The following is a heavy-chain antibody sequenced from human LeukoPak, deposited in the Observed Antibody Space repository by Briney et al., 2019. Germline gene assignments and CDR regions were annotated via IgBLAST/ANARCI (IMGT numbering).Heavy chain of an antibody. D-gene: IGHD6-19*01. CDR3: ARPRGIAVAGPWFDP. J-gene: IGHJ5*02. CDR1: GGSISSSSYY. Sequence: SETLSLTCTVSGGSISSSSYYWGWLRQPPGKGLEWIGSIYYSGSTYYNPSLKSRVTISVDTSKNQFSLKLSSVTAADTAVYYCARPRGIAVAGPWFDPWGQGTLVTVSS. CDR2: IYYSGST. V-gene: IGHV4-39*01.